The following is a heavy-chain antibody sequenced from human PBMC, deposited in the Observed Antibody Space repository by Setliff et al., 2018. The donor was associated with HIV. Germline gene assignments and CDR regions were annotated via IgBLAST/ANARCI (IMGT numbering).Heavy chain of an antibody. J-gene: IGHJ4*02. V-gene: IGHV1-18*01. CDR2: INAYNGNT. Sequence: GASVKVSCKASGYTFVSYGISWVRQAPGQGLEWMGWINAYNGNTNYAQKLQGRVTMTTDTSTSTVYMELRSLRSDDTAVYYCARDKNFGSGSYRILDSWGQGTLVTVSS. CDR3: ARDKNFGSGSYRILDS. CDR1: GYTFVSYG. D-gene: IGHD3-10*01.